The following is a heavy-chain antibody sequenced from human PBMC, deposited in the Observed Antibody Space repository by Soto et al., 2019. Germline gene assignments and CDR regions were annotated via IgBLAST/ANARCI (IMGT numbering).Heavy chain of an antibody. CDR3: ATASTDFDY. V-gene: IGHV3-23*01. Sequence: EVQLLESGGGLVQPGGSLRLSCAASGFTFSSYAMSWVRQAPGKGLEWVSTISGSGRNTYYADSVKGRFTISRDSSNNTLYLQMNSLTAEDTAVHYAATASTDFDYWGQGTLVTVSS. D-gene: IGHD2-21*02. CDR2: ISGSGRNT. J-gene: IGHJ4*02. CDR1: GFTFSSYA.